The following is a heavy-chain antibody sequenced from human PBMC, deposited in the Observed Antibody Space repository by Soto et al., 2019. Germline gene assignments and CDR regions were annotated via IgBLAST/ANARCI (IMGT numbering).Heavy chain of an antibody. V-gene: IGHV4-59*13. CDR2: MYNTGST. CDR3: ARDLWGYCGADCYPLDV. D-gene: IGHD2-21*02. J-gene: IGHJ6*02. CDR1: GRSIISYY. Sequence: SETRSLTCTVSGRSIISYYWSWIRQPPGKGLEWIGYMYNTGSTIYNPSLKSRVTISVDTSKNQFSLKLNSVTAADTAVYYCARDLWGYCGADCYPLDVWGQGTTVTVS.